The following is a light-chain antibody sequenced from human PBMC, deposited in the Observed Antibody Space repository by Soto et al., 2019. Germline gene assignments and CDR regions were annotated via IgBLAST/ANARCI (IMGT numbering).Light chain of an antibody. CDR3: AAWDGTLNGYV. CDR1: SSNIGSNT. Sequence: QSALTQPPSTSGTPGQRVTFSCSGGSSNIGSNTVNWYQHLPGTAPKLLIYSNNQRPSGVPDRFSGSKSGTSASLAVSGLQSEDEADYYCAAWDGTLNGYVFGTGTKLTVL. J-gene: IGLJ1*01. CDR2: SNN. V-gene: IGLV1-44*01.